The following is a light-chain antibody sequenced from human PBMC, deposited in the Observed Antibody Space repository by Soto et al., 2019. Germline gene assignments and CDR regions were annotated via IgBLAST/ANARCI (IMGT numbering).Light chain of an antibody. Sequence: EILLTQSPGTLSLSPGERATLSCRASQTVSSNSLAWYLQKPGQAPRLLIYDASRRATGIPDRFSGSGSGTDFTLTIRSLEPEDFAVYYCQQYGSPPRTFGQGTKVDIK. CDR3: QQYGSPPRT. V-gene: IGKV3-20*01. CDR2: DAS. CDR1: QTVSSNS. J-gene: IGKJ1*01.